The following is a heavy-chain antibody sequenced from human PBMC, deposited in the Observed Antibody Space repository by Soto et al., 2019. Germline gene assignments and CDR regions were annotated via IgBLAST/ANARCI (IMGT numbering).Heavy chain of an antibody. J-gene: IGHJ4*02. Sequence: EVQMVESGGGLVQPGGSLRLSCVASGFTFSSYWMSWVRQAPGKGLEWVATIKQDESEKYYVDSVKGRFTVSRDNAKNSLYLQMNRLRAEDTAVYYCARGDYFDRRFDYWGQGTLVTVSS. CDR2: IKQDESEK. D-gene: IGHD3-22*01. CDR1: GFTFSSYW. CDR3: ARGDYFDRRFDY. V-gene: IGHV3-7*03.